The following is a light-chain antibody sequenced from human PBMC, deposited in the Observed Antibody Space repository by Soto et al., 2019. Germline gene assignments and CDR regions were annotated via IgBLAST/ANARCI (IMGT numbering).Light chain of an antibody. CDR1: QSVSSY. CDR3: QQRSNLVLT. CDR2: DAS. J-gene: IGKJ4*01. Sequence: EIGLAQSPATLALSAGERATLSCRASQSVSSYLAWYQQKPGQAPRLLIYDASNRATGIPARFSGSGSGTDFTLTISSLEPEDFAVYYCQQRSNLVLTFGGGTKVDIK. V-gene: IGKV3-11*01.